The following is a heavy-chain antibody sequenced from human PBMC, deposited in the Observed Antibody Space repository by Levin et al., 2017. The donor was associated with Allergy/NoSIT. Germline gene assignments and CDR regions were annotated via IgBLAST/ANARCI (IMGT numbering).Heavy chain of an antibody. J-gene: IGHJ5*02. V-gene: IGHV4-31*03. CDR3: ARESVLPAADNWFDP. Sequence: SETLSLTCTVSGGSISSGGYFWSWIRQHPGKGLEWIGYIYSSGSTYYNPSLKSRVIISVDTSKNQFSLKLTSVTAADTAVYYCARESVLPAADNWFDPWGQGTLVTVSS. CDR2: IYSSGST. CDR1: GGSISSGGYF. D-gene: IGHD6-13*01.